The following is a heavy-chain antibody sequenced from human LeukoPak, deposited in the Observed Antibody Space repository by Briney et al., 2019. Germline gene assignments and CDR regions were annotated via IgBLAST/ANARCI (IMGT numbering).Heavy chain of an antibody. Sequence: GGSLRLSCAASGFTFSSNGMHWVRQAPGKGLEWVAFIRYDGNDKFYAETVKGRFTISRDTSRNTLYLQMNRLRPEDTAVYYCAKGLMRDRWFGESWGQGTLVTVSS. V-gene: IGHV3-30*02. CDR2: IRYDGNDK. J-gene: IGHJ5*02. CDR3: AKGLMRDRWFGES. D-gene: IGHD3-10*01. CDR1: GFTFSSNG.